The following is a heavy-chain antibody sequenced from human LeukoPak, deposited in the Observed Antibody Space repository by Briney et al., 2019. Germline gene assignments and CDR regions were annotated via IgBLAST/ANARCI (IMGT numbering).Heavy chain of an antibody. V-gene: IGHV1-24*01. CDR3: ATSLYCSSTSCYVSHP. Sequence: ASVKVSCKVSGYTLTELSMHWVRQAPGKGLEWMGGFDPEDGETIYAQKFQGRVTMTEDTSTDTAYMELSSLRSEDTAVYYCATSLYCSSTSCYVSHPWGQGTLVTVSS. CDR2: FDPEDGET. J-gene: IGHJ5*02. D-gene: IGHD2-2*01. CDR1: GYTLTELS.